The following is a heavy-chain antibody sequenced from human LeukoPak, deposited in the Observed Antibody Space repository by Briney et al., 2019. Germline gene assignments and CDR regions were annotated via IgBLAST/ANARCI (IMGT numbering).Heavy chain of an antibody. V-gene: IGHV1-18*01. J-gene: IGHJ1*01. D-gene: IGHD4-23*01. CDR3: ARDKAVTTEVTQHFQH. Sequence: ASVKVSCKASGYTFTSYGISWVRQAPGQGLEWMGLISTYNGNTNYAQKLQFRVTMTTDTSTSTAYMELRSLRSDDTAVYYCARDKAVTTEVTQHFQHWGQGTLVTVSS. CDR2: ISTYNGNT. CDR1: GYTFTSYG.